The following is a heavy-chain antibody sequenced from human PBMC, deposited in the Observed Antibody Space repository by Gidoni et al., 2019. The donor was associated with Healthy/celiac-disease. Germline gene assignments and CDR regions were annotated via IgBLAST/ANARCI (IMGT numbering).Heavy chain of an antibody. J-gene: IGHJ5*02. D-gene: IGHD6-19*01. V-gene: IGHV4-34*01. CDR3: ARGPPIAVAGTTVVRWFDP. Sequence: QVQLQQWGAGLLKPSETLSLTCAVYGGSFSGYYWSWIRPPPGKGLEWIGEINHSGSTNYNPSLKSRVTISVDTSKNQFSLKLSSVTAADTAVYYCARGPPIAVAGTTVVRWFDPWGQGTLVTVSS. CDR1: GGSFSGYY. CDR2: INHSGST.